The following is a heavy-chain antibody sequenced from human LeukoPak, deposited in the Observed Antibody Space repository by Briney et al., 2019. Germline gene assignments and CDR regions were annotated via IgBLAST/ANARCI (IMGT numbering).Heavy chain of an antibody. Sequence: GGSLRLSCAASGFTFSSYSMNWVRQAPGKGLEWFSYISSSSTTIYFADSVKGRFTISRENAKNSLYLQMNSLRDEDTAVYYCARRMGGELVAFDIWGQGTMVTVSS. D-gene: IGHD1-7*01. CDR3: ARRMGGELVAFDI. CDR1: GFTFSSYS. CDR2: ISSSSTTI. J-gene: IGHJ3*02. V-gene: IGHV3-48*02.